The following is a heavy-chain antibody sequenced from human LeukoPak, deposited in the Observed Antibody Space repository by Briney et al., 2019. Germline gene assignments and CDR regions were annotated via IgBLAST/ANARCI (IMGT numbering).Heavy chain of an antibody. V-gene: IGHV3-21*01. CDR3: APLGVTDNYHYMDV. D-gene: IGHD2-21*02. CDR1: GFTFSSYS. CDR2: ISSSSSYI. Sequence: PGGSLRLSCAVSGFTFSSYSMNWVRQAPGKGLEWVSSISSSSSYIYYADSVKGRFTISRDNAKNSLYLQMNSLRAEDTAVYYCAPLGVTDNYHYMDVWGKGTTVTVSS. J-gene: IGHJ6*03.